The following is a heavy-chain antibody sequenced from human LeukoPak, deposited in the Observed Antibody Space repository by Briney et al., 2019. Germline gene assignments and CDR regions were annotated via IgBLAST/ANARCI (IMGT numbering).Heavy chain of an antibody. V-gene: IGHV4-39*07. CDR2: IYYSGNT. J-gene: IGHJ4*02. Sequence: SETLSLTCSVSGGSIRSTTYYWGWIRQPPGKGLEWIGSIYYSGNTYYSPSLMSRVTISVDTSKNHFSLNLSSVTAADTAVYYCARAPHFFDTSGSRYYFDYWGQGALVTVSS. D-gene: IGHD3-22*01. CDR3: ARAPHFFDTSGSRYYFDY. CDR1: GGSIRSTTYY.